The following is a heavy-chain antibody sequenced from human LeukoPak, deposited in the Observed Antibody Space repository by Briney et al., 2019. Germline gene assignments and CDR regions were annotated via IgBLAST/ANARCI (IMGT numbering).Heavy chain of an antibody. J-gene: IGHJ3*02. CDR2: INSDGSST. Sequence: GGSLRLSCAASGFTFRNAWMTWVRQAPGKGLVWVSRINSDGSSTSYADSVKGRFTISRDNAKNTLYLQMNNLRAEDTAVYYCARDRGYAFDIWGQGTMVTVSS. CDR1: GFTFRNAW. D-gene: IGHD5-12*01. CDR3: ARDRGYAFDI. V-gene: IGHV3-74*01.